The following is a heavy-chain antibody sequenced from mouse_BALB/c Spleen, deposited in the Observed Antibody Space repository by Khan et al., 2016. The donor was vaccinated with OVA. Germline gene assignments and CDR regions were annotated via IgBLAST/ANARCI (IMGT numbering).Heavy chain of an antibody. D-gene: IGHD3-1*01. J-gene: IGHJ3*01. CDR3: ARGGSSGPAWFAY. CDR2: IRYDGDS. V-gene: IGHV3-6*01. Sequence: EVQLVESGPGLVKPSQSLSLTCSVTGYSITSGYFWNWIRQFPGNKLEWMGYIRYDGDSNYNPSLKNRISITRATSKNTLFLKLNSVTPEDTATFYCARGGSSGPAWFAYWGQGTLVTVSP. CDR1: GYSITSGYF.